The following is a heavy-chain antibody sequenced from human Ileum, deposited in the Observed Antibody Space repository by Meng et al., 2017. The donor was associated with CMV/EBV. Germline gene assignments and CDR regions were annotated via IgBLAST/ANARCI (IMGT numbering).Heavy chain of an antibody. Sequence: GSLRLSCTVSGGSISSSSDYWGWIRQPPGKGLEWIGSIYYSGSTYYNPSLKSRVTISVDTSKNQFSLKLSSVTAADTAVYYCARVRVAARSRFLENWGQGTLVTVSS. J-gene: IGHJ4*02. CDR2: IYYSGST. V-gene: IGHV4-39*07. CDR3: ARVRVAARSRFLEN. CDR1: GGSISSSSDY. D-gene: IGHD6-6*01.